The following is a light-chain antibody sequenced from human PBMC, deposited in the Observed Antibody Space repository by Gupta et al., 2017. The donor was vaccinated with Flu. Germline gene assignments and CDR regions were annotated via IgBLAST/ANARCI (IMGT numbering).Light chain of an antibody. J-gene: IGKJ4*01. CDR1: QTVSSY. V-gene: IGKV3-11*01. CDR2: DTS. Sequence: EVVLTQSPPTLSSSPGERATLSCRASQTVSSYLAWYQQKPGQAPRLLIFDTSNRATGIPARFSGSGSGTDFTLTISSLEPEDFAVYYCQQRSNWLTFGEGTRVEIK. CDR3: QQRSNWLT.